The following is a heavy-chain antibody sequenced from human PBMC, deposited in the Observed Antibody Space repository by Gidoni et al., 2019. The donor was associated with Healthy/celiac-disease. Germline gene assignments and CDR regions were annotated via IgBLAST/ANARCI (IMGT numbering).Heavy chain of an antibody. CDR2: ISGSGGST. D-gene: IGHD3-22*01. J-gene: IGHJ1*01. CDR1: GFTFSSHA. CDR3: AKVMVYYYDSSGELGYFQH. V-gene: IGHV3-23*01. Sequence: EVQLLVSGGGLVQTGGSLRLSCPAFGFTFSSHAMRWVRQAPEKGLEWVSAISGSGGSTYYADSVKGRFTISRDNTKNTLYLQMNSLRAEDTAVYYCAKVMVYYYDSSGELGYFQHWGQGTLVTVSS.